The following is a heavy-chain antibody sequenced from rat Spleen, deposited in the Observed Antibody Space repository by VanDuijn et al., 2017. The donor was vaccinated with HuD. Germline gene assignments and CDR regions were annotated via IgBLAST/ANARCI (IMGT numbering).Heavy chain of an antibody. V-gene: IGHV5-25*01. CDR3: AIRDGGFPG. J-gene: IGHJ3*01. Sequence: EVQLVESGGGLVQPGRSLKLSCAASGFIFSNYYMAWVRQAPTKGLEWVAFISAGGGNTHYRDSVKGRFTISRDNAKSILYLQLDSLRSEDTATYYCAIRDGGFPGRGQGTLVTVSS. D-gene: IGHD1-11*01. CDR2: ISAGGGNT. CDR1: GFIFSNYY.